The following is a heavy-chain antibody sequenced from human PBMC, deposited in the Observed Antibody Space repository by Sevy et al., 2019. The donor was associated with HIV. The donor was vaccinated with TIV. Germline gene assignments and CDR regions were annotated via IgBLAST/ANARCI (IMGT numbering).Heavy chain of an antibody. Sequence: GGSLRLSCAASGFTFSKYSMSWVRHPPGKGLEWVSTLSFGCGEINYADSGKGRFTISRDNSKSSVYLQMNNLRPEDTAVYYCAREGCTKPHDYWGQGTLVTVSS. D-gene: IGHD2-8*01. V-gene: IGHV3-23*01. CDR1: GFTFSKYS. CDR3: AREGCTKPHDY. CDR2: LSFGCGEI. J-gene: IGHJ4*02.